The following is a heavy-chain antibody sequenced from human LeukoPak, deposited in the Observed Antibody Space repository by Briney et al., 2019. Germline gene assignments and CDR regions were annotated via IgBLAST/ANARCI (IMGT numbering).Heavy chain of an antibody. D-gene: IGHD1-26*01. CDR1: GYIFTAYY. CDR3: ARESGSYFRAADY. Sequence: ASVKVSCKASGYIFTAYYMYWVRQAPGQGLEWMGWINLNSGGTNYARKFQGRVTMTRDTSISTAYVELSRLRSDDTAVYYCARESGSYFRAADYWGRGTLVTVSS. V-gene: IGHV1-2*02. J-gene: IGHJ4*02. CDR2: INLNSGGT.